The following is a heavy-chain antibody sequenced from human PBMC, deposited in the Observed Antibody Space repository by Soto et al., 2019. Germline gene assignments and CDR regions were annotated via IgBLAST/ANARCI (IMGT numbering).Heavy chain of an antibody. Sequence: PGGSLRLSCAASGFTFSSYGMHWVRQAPGKGLEWVAVISYDGSNKYYADSVKGRFTISRDNSKNTLYLQMNSLRAEDTAVYYCAKLVGAPEAPSYYYYGMDVWGQGTTVTVSS. V-gene: IGHV3-30*18. D-gene: IGHD1-26*01. J-gene: IGHJ6*02. CDR1: GFTFSSYG. CDR3: AKLVGAPEAPSYYYYGMDV. CDR2: ISYDGSNK.